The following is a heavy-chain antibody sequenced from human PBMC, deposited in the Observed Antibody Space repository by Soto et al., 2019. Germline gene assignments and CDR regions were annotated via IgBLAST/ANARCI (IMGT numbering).Heavy chain of an antibody. D-gene: IGHD3-3*01. CDR1: GFTFSSYA. J-gene: IGHJ6*02. Sequence: LRLSCAASGFTFSSYAMSWDRQAPGNGLEWVSAISGSGGSTYYADSVKGRFTISRDNSKNTLYLQMKSLRAEDTAVYYCAKQGITIFGVAYYGMDVWGEGTKVTVSS. CDR2: ISGSGGST. V-gene: IGHV3-23*01. CDR3: AKQGITIFGVAYYGMDV.